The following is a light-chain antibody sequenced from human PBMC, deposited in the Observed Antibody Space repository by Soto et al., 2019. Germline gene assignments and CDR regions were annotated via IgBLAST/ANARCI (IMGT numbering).Light chain of an antibody. CDR2: WAS. J-gene: IGKJ2*01. Sequence: DIVMTQSPDSLAVSLGERATINCKSSQNVLYSSNNKNYLAWYQQKPGQPPKLLMYWASTRESGVPDRFSGSGSGTDFTLTISGLQAEDVAVFYCQQYYSTPPTFGQGTKLEIK. CDR3: QQYYSTPPT. CDR1: QNVLYSSNNKNY. V-gene: IGKV4-1*01.